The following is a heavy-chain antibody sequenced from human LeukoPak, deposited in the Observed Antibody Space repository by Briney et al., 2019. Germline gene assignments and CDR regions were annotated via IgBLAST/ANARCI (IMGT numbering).Heavy chain of an antibody. J-gene: IGHJ4*02. CDR2: INHSGST. Sequence: SETLSLTCAVYGGSFSGYYWSWIRQPPGKGLEWIGEINHSGSTNYNPSLKSRVTISVDTSKNQFSLKLSSVTAADTAVYYCARVAGSSWYQYYFDYWGQGTLVTVSS. CDR3: ARVAGSSWYQYYFDY. V-gene: IGHV4-34*01. CDR1: GGSFSGYY. D-gene: IGHD6-13*01.